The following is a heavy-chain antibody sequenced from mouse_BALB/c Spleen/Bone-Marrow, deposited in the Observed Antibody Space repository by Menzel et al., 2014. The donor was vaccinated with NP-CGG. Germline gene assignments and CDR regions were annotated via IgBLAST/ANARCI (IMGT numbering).Heavy chain of an antibody. CDR1: GYAFTDYL. J-gene: IGHJ2*01. CDR2: INPGSGGA. D-gene: IGHD3-2*01. CDR3: AREWTARAVDY. Sequence: QVQLQQSGAELVRPGTSVKVSCKASGYAFTDYLMEWLKQRPGQGLEWIGVINPGSGGANYNEKFKGKATLTADKSSSTAYMQLSSLTSDDSAVYFCAREWTARAVDYWGQGTTLTVSS. V-gene: IGHV1-54*01.